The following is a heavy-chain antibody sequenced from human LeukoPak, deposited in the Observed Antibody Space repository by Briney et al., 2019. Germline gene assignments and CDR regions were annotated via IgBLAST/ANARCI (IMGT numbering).Heavy chain of an antibody. V-gene: IGHV1-69*01. CDR2: IIPIFGTA. CDR1: GGTFSSYA. J-gene: IGHJ3*02. CDR3: ARGGPSILVVVAAQYDAFDI. Sequence: SVKVSCKASGGTFSSYAISWVRQAPGQGLEWMGGIIPIFGTANYAQKFQGRVTITADESTSTAYMELSSLRSEDTAVYYCARGGPSILVVVAAQYDAFDIWGQGTLVTVSS. D-gene: IGHD2-15*01.